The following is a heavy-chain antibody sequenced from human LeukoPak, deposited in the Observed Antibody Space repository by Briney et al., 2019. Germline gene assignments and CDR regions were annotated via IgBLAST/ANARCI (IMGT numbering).Heavy chain of an antibody. CDR2: IIPIFGTA. CDR3: ASSDSSGYYYGDWFDP. CDR1: GGTFSSYA. V-gene: IGHV1-69*01. J-gene: IGHJ5*02. D-gene: IGHD3-22*01. Sequence: SVKVSCKASGGTFSSYAISWVRQAPGQGLEWMGGIIPIFGTANYAQKFQGRVTITADESTSTAYMELSSLRSEDTAVHYCASSDSSGYYYGDWFDPWGQGTLVTVSS.